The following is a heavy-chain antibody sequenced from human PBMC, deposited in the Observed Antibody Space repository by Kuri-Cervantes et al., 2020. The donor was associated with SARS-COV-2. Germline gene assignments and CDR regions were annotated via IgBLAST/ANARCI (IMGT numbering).Heavy chain of an antibody. CDR2: ISGSGGST. CDR3: AKDPTYYDFWSGPITFYWYFDL. Sequence: GESLKSSCAASGFTFSSYSMNWVRQAPGKGLEWFSAISGSGGSTYYADSVQGRFTISRDNSKNTLYLQMNSLRAEYTAVYYCAKDPTYYDFWSGPITFYWYFDLWGRGTLVTVSS. V-gene: IGHV3-23*01. CDR1: GFTFSSYS. D-gene: IGHD3-3*01. J-gene: IGHJ2*01.